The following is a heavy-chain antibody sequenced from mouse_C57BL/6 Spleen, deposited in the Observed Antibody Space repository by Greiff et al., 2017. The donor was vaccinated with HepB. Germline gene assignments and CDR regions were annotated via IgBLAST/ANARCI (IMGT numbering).Heavy chain of an antibody. Sequence: VQLQQSGAELVRPGTSVKVSCKASGYAFTNYLIEWVKQRPGQGLEWIGVINPGSGGTNYNEKFKGKATLTADKSSSTAYMQLSSLTSEDAAVYFCARFGGYFDDWGQGTTLTVSS. V-gene: IGHV1-54*01. CDR1: GYAFTNYL. J-gene: IGHJ2*01. CDR2: INPGSGGT. CDR3: ARFGGYFDD.